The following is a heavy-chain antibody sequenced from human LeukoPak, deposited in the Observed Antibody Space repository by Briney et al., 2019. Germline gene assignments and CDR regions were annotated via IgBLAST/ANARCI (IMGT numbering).Heavy chain of an antibody. CDR2: IYYSGST. Sequence: SETLSLTCTVSGGSISSSSYYWGWIRQPPGKGLEWIGSIYYSGSTYYNPSLKSRVTISVDTSKNQFSLKLSSVTAADTAVYYCARQMFWSGYYAYWGQGTLVTVSS. CDR1: GGSISSSSYY. CDR3: ARQMFWSGYYAY. V-gene: IGHV4-39*01. J-gene: IGHJ4*02. D-gene: IGHD3-3*01.